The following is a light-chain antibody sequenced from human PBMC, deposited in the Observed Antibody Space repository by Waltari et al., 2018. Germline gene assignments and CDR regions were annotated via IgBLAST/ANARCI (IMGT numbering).Light chain of an antibody. J-gene: IGLJ2*01. Sequence: SYKLTQPPSLSVSPGQTASITCSGDDLEDYYVAWYQQRPGQSHVLLIYQDTKRPSGIPERFSGSNSGNTATLTIRETQTIDDADYYCQAWDNSAVVFGGGTTLTVL. CDR1: DLEDYY. V-gene: IGLV3-1*01. CDR2: QDT. CDR3: QAWDNSAVV.